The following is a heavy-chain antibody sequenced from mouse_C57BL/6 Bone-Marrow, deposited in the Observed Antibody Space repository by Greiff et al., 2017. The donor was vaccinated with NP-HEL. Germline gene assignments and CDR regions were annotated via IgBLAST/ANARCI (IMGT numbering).Heavy chain of an antibody. CDR2: IWTGGGT. CDR1: GFSLTSYA. CDR3: ARNTVVAPYYYAMDY. J-gene: IGHJ4*01. V-gene: IGHV2-9-1*01. D-gene: IGHD1-1*01. Sequence: VMLVESGPGLVAPSQSLSITCTVSGFSLTSYAISWVRQPPGKGLEWLGVIWTGGGTNYNSALKSRLSISKDNSKSQVFLKMNSLQTDDTARYYCARNTVVAPYYYAMDYWGQGTSVTVSS.